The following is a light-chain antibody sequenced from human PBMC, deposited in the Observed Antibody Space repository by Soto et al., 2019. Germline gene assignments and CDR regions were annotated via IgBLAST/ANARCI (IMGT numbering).Light chain of an antibody. CDR2: WSS. J-gene: IGKJ1*01. CDR3: QKYYSTPQT. CDR1: QSVLYSSNNKNY. Sequence: DIVMTQSPDSLAVSLGERATINCKSSQSVLYSSNNKNYLAWYQQKPGHPPKLLIYWSSTRESGVPDRFSGIVSRSDFTLTISSLQAEDVAVYYCQKYYSTPQTLGQGTKVEIK. V-gene: IGKV4-1*01.